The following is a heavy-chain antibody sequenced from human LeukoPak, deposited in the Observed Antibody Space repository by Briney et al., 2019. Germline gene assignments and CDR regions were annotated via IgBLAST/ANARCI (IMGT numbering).Heavy chain of an antibody. Sequence: SETLSLTCTVSGGSISSYYWSWIRQPAGKGLEWIGRIYTSGSTNYNPSLKSRVTMSVDTSKNQFSLKLSSVTAADTAVYYCARSSAERYSSSWLIDYWGQGTLVTVSS. J-gene: IGHJ4*02. CDR3: ARSSAERYSSSWLIDY. V-gene: IGHV4-4*07. D-gene: IGHD6-13*01. CDR2: IYTSGST. CDR1: GGSISSYY.